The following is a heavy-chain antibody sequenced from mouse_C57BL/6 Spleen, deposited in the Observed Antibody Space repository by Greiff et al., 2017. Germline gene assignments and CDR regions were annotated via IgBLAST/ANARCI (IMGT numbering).Heavy chain of an antibody. CDR1: GYTFTSYW. D-gene: IGHD1-1*01. V-gene: IGHV1-53*01. J-gene: IGHJ4*01. CDR3: ARFTTVVADAMDY. CDR2: INPSNGGT. Sequence: VKLQQPGTELVKPGASVKLSCKASGYTFTSYWMHWVKQRPGQGLEWIGNINPSNGGTNYNEKFKSKATLTVDKSSSTAYMQLSSLTSEDSAVYYCARFTTVVADAMDYWGQGTSVTGSS.